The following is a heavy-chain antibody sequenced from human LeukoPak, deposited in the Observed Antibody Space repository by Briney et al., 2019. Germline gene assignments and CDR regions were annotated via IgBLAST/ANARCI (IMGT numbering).Heavy chain of an antibody. D-gene: IGHD6-19*01. CDR2: ISGSGRST. CDR1: EFTFSNHV. V-gene: IGHV3-23*01. CDR3: AKDKSSSSGWYYFDY. Sequence: GGSLRLPRAASEFTFSNHVMNWVRQAPGKGLEWVLGISGSGRSTYYADSVKGRFNISRDNSRNTLYLQMNSLRAEDTAVYYCAKDKSSSSGWYYFDYWGQGTLVTVSS. J-gene: IGHJ4*02.